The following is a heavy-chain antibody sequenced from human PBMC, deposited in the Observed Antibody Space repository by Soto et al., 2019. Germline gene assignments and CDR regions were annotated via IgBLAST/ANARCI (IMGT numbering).Heavy chain of an antibody. V-gene: IGHV3-15*01. J-gene: IGHJ4*02. CDR3: ITAPLS. CDR1: GFTFSDAW. CDR2: IRSQGDGGTA. Sequence: QLVESGGGFVKPGMSLRLTCAASGFTFSDAWMTWVRQAPGKGLERVGLIRSQGDGGTADYAPPVRGRFTISRDDARNMVYLHMDNLQAEDTAVYYCITAPLSWGRGTLVTVSS.